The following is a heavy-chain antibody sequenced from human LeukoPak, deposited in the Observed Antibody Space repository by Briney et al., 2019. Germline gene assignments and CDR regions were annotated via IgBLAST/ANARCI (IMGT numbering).Heavy chain of an antibody. Sequence: GGSLRLSCAASGFTFSSYGMHWVRQAPGKGLEWVAVISYDGSNKYYADSVKVRFTISRDNSKNTLYLQMNSLRAVDTAVYYCAKDPPSDDYVWGSYRFPDYWGQGTLVTVSS. V-gene: IGHV3-30*18. J-gene: IGHJ4*02. D-gene: IGHD3-16*02. CDR2: ISYDGSNK. CDR3: AKDPPSDDYVWGSYRFPDY. CDR1: GFTFSSYG.